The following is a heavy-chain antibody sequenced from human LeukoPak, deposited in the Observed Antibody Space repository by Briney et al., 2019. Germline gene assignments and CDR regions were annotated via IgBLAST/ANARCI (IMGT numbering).Heavy chain of an antibody. J-gene: IGHJ4*02. CDR3: ARHKTYYYDSSGYATNFDY. V-gene: IGHV4-39*01. CDR2: IYYSGST. Sequence: SETLSLTCTVSGDSISTTSYYWGWLRQPPGKGLEWIGSIYYSGSTYYNPSLKSRVTISVDTSKNQFSLNLSSVTAADTAVYYCARHKTYYYDSSGYATNFDYWGQGTLVTVSS. D-gene: IGHD3-22*01. CDR1: GDSISTTSYY.